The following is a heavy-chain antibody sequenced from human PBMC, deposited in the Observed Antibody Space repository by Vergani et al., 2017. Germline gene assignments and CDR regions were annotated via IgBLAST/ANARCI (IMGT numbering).Heavy chain of an antibody. J-gene: IGHJ4*02. Sequence: EVQLVESGGGLVQPGGSLRLSCAASGYTFSSYSMSWIRQAPGKGLEGVSYISSSSSYTNYAYSVKGRFTISRDNAKNSLYLQMNSLRAEDTAVYYCARGGWNDVGSGYHFDYWGQGTLVTVSS. CDR2: ISSSSSYT. D-gene: IGHD3-3*01. CDR3: ARGGWNDVGSGYHFDY. CDR1: GYTFSSYS. V-gene: IGHV3-48*04.